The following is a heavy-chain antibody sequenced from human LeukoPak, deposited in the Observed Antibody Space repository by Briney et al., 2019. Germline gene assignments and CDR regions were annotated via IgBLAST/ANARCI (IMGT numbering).Heavy chain of an antibody. CDR2: INHSGST. D-gene: IGHD3-22*01. J-gene: IGHJ4*02. CDR3: ARHPKITSTYYYDSSGPT. CDR1: GGSFSGYY. Sequence: PSETLSLTCAVYGGSFSGYYWSWIRQPPGKGLEWIGEINHSGSTNYNPSLKSRVTISVDTSKNQFSLKLSSVTAADTAVYYCARHPKITSTYYYDSSGPTWGQGTLVTVSS. V-gene: IGHV4-34*01.